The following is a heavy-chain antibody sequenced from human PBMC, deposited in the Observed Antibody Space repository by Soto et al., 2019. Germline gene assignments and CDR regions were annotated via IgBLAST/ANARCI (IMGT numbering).Heavy chain of an antibody. CDR1: GGSISSYY. CDR3: ATPIVGATGGFDY. D-gene: IGHD1-26*01. J-gene: IGHJ4*02. V-gene: IGHV4-59*01. CDR2: IYYSGST. Sequence: SETLSLTCTVSGGSISSYYWSWIRQPPGKGLEWIGYIYYSGSTNYNPSLKSRVTISVDTSKNQFSLKLSSVTAADTAVYYCATPIVGATGGFDYWGQGTQVTVSS.